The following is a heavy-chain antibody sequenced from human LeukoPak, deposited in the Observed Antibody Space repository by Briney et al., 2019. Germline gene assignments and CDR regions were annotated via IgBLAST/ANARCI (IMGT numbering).Heavy chain of an antibody. J-gene: IGHJ6*02. CDR3: ARRALTRLYYYYGMDV. V-gene: IGHV3-23*01. CDR2: ISGSGDRT. D-gene: IGHD3-9*01. CDR1: GFTFSSYD. Sequence: GGSLRLSCAASGFTFSSYDVSWVRQAPGKGLEWVSAISGSGDRTYYADSVKGRFTISRDNSKNTLYLQINSLRAEDTAVYYCARRALTRLYYYYGMDVWGQGTTVTVSS.